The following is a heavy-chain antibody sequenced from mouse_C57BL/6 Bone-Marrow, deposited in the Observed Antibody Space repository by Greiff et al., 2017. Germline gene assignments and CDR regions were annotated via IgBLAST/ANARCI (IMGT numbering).Heavy chain of an antibody. V-gene: IGHV12-3*01. CDR3: AGVLTGPYWYFDV. Sequence: VKLVESGPGLVKPSQSLFLTCSITGFPITSGYYWIWIRQSPGKPLEWMGYITHSGETFYNPSLQSPISITRETSKNQFFLQLNSVTTEDTAMYYCAGVLTGPYWYFDVWGTGTTVTVSS. J-gene: IGHJ1*03. CDR1: GFPITSGYY. CDR2: ITHSGET. D-gene: IGHD4-1*01.